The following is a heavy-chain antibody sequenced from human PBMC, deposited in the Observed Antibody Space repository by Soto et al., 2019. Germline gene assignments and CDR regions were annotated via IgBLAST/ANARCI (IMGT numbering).Heavy chain of an antibody. CDR1: GRTSRSYP. CDR2: IIPMFGTA. Sequence: QVQLAQSGAEVKKPGSSVKVSCKASGRTSRSYPISWVRQAPGQGLEWMGGIIPMFGTANYAQKFQGRLTITADDSTSTAYMELSSLRSEDTAVYYCARSNSGNGNSYSPFDYWGQGTLVTVSS. D-gene: IGHD2-21*01. V-gene: IGHV1-69*01. J-gene: IGHJ4*02. CDR3: ARSNSGNGNSYSPFDY.